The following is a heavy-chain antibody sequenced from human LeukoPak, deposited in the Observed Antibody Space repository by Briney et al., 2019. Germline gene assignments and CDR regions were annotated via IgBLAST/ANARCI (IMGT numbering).Heavy chain of an antibody. V-gene: IGHV3-30*04. D-gene: IGHD2-15*01. CDR3: ARELVVVVAATQGLAEYFQH. CDR1: GFTFSSYA. J-gene: IGHJ1*01. Sequence: PGGSLRLSCAASGFTFSSYAMHWVRQAPGKGLEWVAVISYDGTNKYYADSVKGRFTISRDNSKNTLYLQMNSLRAEDTAVYYCARELVVVVAATQGLAEYFQHWGQGTLVTVSS. CDR2: ISYDGTNK.